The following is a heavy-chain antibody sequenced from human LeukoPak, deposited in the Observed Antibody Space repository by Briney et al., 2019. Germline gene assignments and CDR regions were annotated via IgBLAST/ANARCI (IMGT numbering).Heavy chain of an antibody. CDR3: AREGHSSGWSSFDY. Sequence: ASVKVSCKASEYTFTGYYMHWVRQAPGQGLEWMGWINPNSGGTNYAQKFQGRVTMTRDTSISTAYMELSRLRSDDTAVYYCAREGHSSGWSSFDYWGQGTLVTVSS. CDR2: INPNSGGT. V-gene: IGHV1-2*02. J-gene: IGHJ4*02. CDR1: EYTFTGYY. D-gene: IGHD6-19*01.